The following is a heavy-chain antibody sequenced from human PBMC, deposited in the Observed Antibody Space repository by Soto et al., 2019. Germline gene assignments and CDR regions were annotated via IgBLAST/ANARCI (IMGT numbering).Heavy chain of an antibody. Sequence: PSQTLSLTCASSGDSVSRNSAAWNWIRQSPSRGLEWLGRTYYRSKWYNDYAVSVKSRITINPDTSKNQFSLQLDSVTPEDTAVYYCARALITPGIAAAGAFDPWGQGTLVTVSS. D-gene: IGHD6-13*01. CDR1: GDSVSRNSAA. V-gene: IGHV6-1*01. J-gene: IGHJ5*02. CDR3: ARALITPGIAAAGAFDP. CDR2: TYYRSKWYN.